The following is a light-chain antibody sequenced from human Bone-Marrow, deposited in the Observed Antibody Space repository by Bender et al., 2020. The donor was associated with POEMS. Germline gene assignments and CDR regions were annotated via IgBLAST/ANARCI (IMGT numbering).Light chain of an antibody. J-gene: IGLJ1*01. CDR1: ISDIGKYDL. CDR2: EAS. Sequence: QSALTQPAAVSGSPGQSITISCTGDISDIGKYDLLSWYQQYPGKVPKLIIYEASTRPSGVSNRFSDSEYANTASLTVSGPQPEDEAEYNSCSYAGNPVFGSGTRVTVL. V-gene: IGLV2-23*01. CDR3: CSYAGNPV.